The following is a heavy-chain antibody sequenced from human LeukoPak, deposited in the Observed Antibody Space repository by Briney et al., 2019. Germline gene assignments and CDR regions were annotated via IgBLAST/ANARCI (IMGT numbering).Heavy chain of an antibody. V-gene: IGHV1-2*02. J-gene: IGHJ4*02. Sequence: ASVKVSCKASGYTLTGYYMHWVRQAPGQGLEWMGWINPNSGGTNYAQKLQGRVTMTTDTSTSTAYMELWSLRSDDTAVYYCARVKYYYDSSGYRLYYFDYWGQGTLVTVSS. CDR3: ARVKYYYDSSGYRLYYFDY. CDR1: GYTLTGYY. CDR2: INPNSGGT. D-gene: IGHD3-22*01.